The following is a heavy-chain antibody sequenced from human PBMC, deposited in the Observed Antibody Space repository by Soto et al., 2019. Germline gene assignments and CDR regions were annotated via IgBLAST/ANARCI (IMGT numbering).Heavy chain of an antibody. CDR2: IYHSGST. V-gene: IGHV4-4*02. Sequence: SETLSLTCAVSGGSISSSNWWSWVRQPPGKGLEWIGEIYHSGSTNYNPSLKSRVTISVDKSKNQFSLKLSSVTAADTAVYYCARNDCNSTSCYVGFDYWGQGTLVTVSS. J-gene: IGHJ4*02. D-gene: IGHD2-2*01. CDR1: GGSISSSNW. CDR3: ARNDCNSTSCYVGFDY.